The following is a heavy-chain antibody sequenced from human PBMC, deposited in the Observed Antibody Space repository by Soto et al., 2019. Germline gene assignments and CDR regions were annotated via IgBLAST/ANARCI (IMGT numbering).Heavy chain of an antibody. J-gene: IGHJ3*02. CDR2: ISGSGGST. CDR3: AKSCSGWYDAFDI. Sequence: EVQLLESGGGLVQPGGSLRLSCAASGFTFSSYAMSWVRQAPGKGLEWVSAISGSGGSTYYADSVKGRFTISRDNSKNTLYLQMKSLRAEETAVYYCAKSCSGWYDAFDIWGQGTMVTVSS. D-gene: IGHD6-19*01. CDR1: GFTFSSYA. V-gene: IGHV3-23*01.